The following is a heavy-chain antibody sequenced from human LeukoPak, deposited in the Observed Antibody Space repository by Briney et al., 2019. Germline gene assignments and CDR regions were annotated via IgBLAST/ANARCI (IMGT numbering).Heavy chain of an antibody. D-gene: IGHD3-22*01. CDR2: ISSSGTTD. CDR3: ARDQRAKKYFYDSSGSSAY. CDR1: GFTFSSYS. Sequence: GGSLRLSCAASGFTFSSYSMNWVRQAPGKGLEWVAFISSSGTTDYYADSVKGRFIISKDNAKKSLYLEMNRLRAEDTAVYYCARDQRAKKYFYDSSGSSAYWGQGTQVTVSS. J-gene: IGHJ4*02. V-gene: IGHV3-48*01.